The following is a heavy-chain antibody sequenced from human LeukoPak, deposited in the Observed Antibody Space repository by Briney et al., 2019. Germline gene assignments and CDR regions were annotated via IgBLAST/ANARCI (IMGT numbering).Heavy chain of an antibody. CDR2: IIPIFGTA. CDR1: GYTFTSYG. V-gene: IGHV1-69*05. Sequence: SVKVSCKASGYTFTSYGISWVRQAPGQGLEWMGRIIPIFGTANYAQKFQGRVTITTDESTSTAYMELSSLRSEDTAVYYCATPDSSGSYYRYDAFGIWGQGTMVTVSS. CDR3: ATPDSSGSYYRYDAFGI. D-gene: IGHD1-26*01. J-gene: IGHJ3*02.